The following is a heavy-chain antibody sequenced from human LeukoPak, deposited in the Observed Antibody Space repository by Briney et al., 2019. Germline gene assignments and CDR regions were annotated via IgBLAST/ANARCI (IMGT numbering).Heavy chain of an antibody. CDR3: VRGQRSYFRAVDD. CDR1: GASIRTYY. D-gene: IGHD3-10*01. V-gene: IGHV4-59*01. J-gene: IGHJ4*02. CDR2: VHYSGNT. Sequence: SETLSLTCTVSGASIRTYYWGWIRQPPGKGLEWVGYVHYSGNTNYSPSLKSRVTMSVDTSKNQFSLKVSSVTAADTALYYCVRGQRSYFRAVDDWGQGPLVTVSS.